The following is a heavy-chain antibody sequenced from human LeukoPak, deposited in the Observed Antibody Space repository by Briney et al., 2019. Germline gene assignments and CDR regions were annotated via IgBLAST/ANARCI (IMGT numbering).Heavy chain of an antibody. Sequence: HGGSLRLSCAASGFTFSSYWMSWVRQAPGKGLEWVANIKQDGSEKYYVDSVKGRFTISRDNAKNSLYLQMNSLRAEDTAVYYCARDRSSSWYQNFDYWGQGTLVTVSS. CDR1: GFTFSSYW. D-gene: IGHD6-13*01. V-gene: IGHV3-7*01. CDR2: IKQDGSEK. J-gene: IGHJ4*02. CDR3: ARDRSSSWYQNFDY.